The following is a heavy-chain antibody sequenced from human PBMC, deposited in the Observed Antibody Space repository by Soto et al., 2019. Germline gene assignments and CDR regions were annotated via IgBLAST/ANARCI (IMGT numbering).Heavy chain of an antibody. Sequence: VGSLRLSCAASGFSFSTYNMDWVRQAPGKGPEWIAYISTTSFTIYYADSVKGRFTISRDNDRNSLYLEMNSLRDEDTAVYYCARDRCYDGTCYSASDSWGQGTLVTVSS. CDR2: ISTTSFTI. D-gene: IGHD2-15*01. CDR3: ARDRCYDGTCYSASDS. V-gene: IGHV3-48*02. CDR1: GFSFSTYN. J-gene: IGHJ5*01.